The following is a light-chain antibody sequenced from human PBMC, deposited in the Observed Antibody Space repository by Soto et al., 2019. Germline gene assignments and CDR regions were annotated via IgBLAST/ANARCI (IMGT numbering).Light chain of an antibody. V-gene: IGKV3-11*01. CDR1: QRLSRD. Sequence: EIVMTQSPARLSVSPGERATLXCRASQRLSRDVVWYQQKAGKAPRLIIYDASSRNTGITPRFGGSGCGKDFSITISSLEPEDSGVYECQQRNDWVTFGGGTKVDIK. CDR3: QQRNDWVT. CDR2: DAS. J-gene: IGKJ4*01.